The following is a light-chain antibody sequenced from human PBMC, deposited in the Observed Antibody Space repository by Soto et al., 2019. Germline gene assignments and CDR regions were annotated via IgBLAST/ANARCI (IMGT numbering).Light chain of an antibody. CDR2: EAS. CDR3: QQRTYWPWT. V-gene: IGKV3-11*01. Sequence: EVVLTQSPATLSLSPGERATLSFRASQSVTNYLTWYQQKPGQAPRLLIYEASNRATGIPARFSGSGSGTDFTLTTSNLEPEDFAVYYCQQRTYWPWTFGQGTKVDIK. CDR1: QSVTNY. J-gene: IGKJ1*01.